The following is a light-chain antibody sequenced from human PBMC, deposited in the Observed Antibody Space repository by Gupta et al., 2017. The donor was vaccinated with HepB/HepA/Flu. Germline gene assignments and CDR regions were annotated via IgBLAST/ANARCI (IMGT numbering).Light chain of an antibody. V-gene: IGKV3-15*01. Sequence: EIVMTQSLGTPPMSPGERATLSCWASQNVYNNLAWYQQKPGQAPRLLIYGASTRATGIPARFSGSGSGTEFTLTITSLQSEDFAVYFCQQYKNWPATFGQGTKVEIK. J-gene: IGKJ1*01. CDR2: GAS. CDR3: QQYKNWPAT. CDR1: QNVYNN.